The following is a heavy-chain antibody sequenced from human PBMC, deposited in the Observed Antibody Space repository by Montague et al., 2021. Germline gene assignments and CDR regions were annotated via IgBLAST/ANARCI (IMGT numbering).Heavy chain of an antibody. D-gene: IGHD3-10*01. V-gene: IGHV4-59*08. CDR2: MFYGGAT. CDR1: SGSIFHAH. J-gene: IGHJ5*02. Sequence: SETLSLTCTVSSGSIFHAHWSWVRQPPGKGLGWLGSMFYGGATSNNPSLKSRVTMSIDTSTNQFSLKLSFVTAADTAVYYCAKRDYFVSGTSYKGFDPWGQGILVTVSS. CDR3: AKRDYFVSGTSYKGFDP.